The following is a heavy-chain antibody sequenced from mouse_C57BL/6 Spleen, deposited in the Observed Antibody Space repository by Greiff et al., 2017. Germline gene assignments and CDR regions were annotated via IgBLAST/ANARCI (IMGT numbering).Heavy chain of an antibody. CDR2: IDPETGGT. Sequence: QVQLQQSGAELVRPGASVTLSCKASGYTFTDYEMHWVKQTPVHGLEWIGAIDPETGGTAYNQKFKGKAILTADKSSSTAYMELRSLTSEDSAVYYCTRVYYGSSVFAYWGQGTLVTVYA. V-gene: IGHV1-15*01. D-gene: IGHD1-1*01. CDR1: GYTFTDYE. J-gene: IGHJ3*01. CDR3: TRVYYGSSVFAY.